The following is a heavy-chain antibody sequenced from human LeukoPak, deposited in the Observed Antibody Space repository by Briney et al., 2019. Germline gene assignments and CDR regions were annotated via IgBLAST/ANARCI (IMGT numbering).Heavy chain of an antibody. Sequence: GGSLRLSCVASGFTLSSYDMHWVRQVPGKGLEWVSFIDTAGASYYAGSVKGRFTISRENAKNSVFLQMNSLRAGDTAVYYCAREKSNWGYDSWGQGTLVTVSS. V-gene: IGHV3-13*01. CDR1: GFTLSSYD. CDR3: AREKSNWGYDS. J-gene: IGHJ5*01. D-gene: IGHD7-27*01. CDR2: IDTAGAS.